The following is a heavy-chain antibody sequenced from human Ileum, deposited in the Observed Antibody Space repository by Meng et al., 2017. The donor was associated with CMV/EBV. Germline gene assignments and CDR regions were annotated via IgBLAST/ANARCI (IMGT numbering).Heavy chain of an antibody. V-gene: IGHV4-39*07. Sequence: QRRLQEPGPGRVKPAETLSPTCTASGDPISSGSHSWAWFRQPPGKRLEWIGSMYFSGIADYNPPLKSRVTISLHATQKQFSLRLTSVTAADSAVYFCARDLTNKWFYYWGQGTLVTVSS. D-gene: IGHD1-26*01. CDR2: MYFSGIA. CDR1: GDPISSGSHS. J-gene: IGHJ4*02. CDR3: ARDLTNKWFYY.